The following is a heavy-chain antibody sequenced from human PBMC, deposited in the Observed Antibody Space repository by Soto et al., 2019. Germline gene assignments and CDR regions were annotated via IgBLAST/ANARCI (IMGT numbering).Heavy chain of an antibody. J-gene: IGHJ3*02. CDR2: IWYDGSNK. D-gene: IGHD3-10*01. CDR1: GFTFSSYG. V-gene: IGHV3-33*01. CDR3: ASSGRPTDAFDI. Sequence: GGALRLSCAASGFTFSSYGIHLVRQAPGKGLEWVAVIWYDGSNKYYADSVKGRFTISRDNSKNTLYLQMSSLRAEDTAVYYCASSGRPTDAFDIWGRGTMVTVS.